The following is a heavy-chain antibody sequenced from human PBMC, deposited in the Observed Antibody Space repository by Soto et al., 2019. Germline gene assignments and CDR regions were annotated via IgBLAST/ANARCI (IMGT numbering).Heavy chain of an antibody. V-gene: IGHV4-4*02. Sequence: SETLSLTCAVSGGSISSSNWWSWVRQPPGKGLEWIGEIYHSGSTNYNPSLKSRVTISVDKSKNQFSLKLSSVTAADTAVYYCARGASYDSSGYYYADAFDIWGQGTMVTVSS. CDR3: ARGASYDSSGYYYADAFDI. CDR1: GGSISSSNW. D-gene: IGHD3-22*01. CDR2: IYHSGST. J-gene: IGHJ3*02.